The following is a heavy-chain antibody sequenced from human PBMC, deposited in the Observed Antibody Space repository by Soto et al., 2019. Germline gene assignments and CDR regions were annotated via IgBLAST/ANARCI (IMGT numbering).Heavy chain of an antibody. D-gene: IGHD2-15*01. J-gene: IGHJ4*02. CDR2: IFSNDEK. CDR3: ARTLGYCSGGSCHFDY. Sequence: QVTLKESGPVLVTPTETLTLTCTVSGFSLSNARMGVSWIRQPQGKALEWLAHIFSNDEKSYSTSLKSRLTISEVTSTSQGVLTMTNMDPVDTATYFCARTLGYCSGGSCHFDYWGQGTLVTVCS. V-gene: IGHV2-26*01. CDR1: GFSLSNARMG.